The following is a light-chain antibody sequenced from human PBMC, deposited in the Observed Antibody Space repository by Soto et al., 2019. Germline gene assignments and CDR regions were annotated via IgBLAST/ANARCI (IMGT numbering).Light chain of an antibody. CDR2: AAS. CDR1: QTISSW. V-gene: IGKV1-5*01. CDR3: LQHNIYPWT. Sequence: DIQMTQSPSTLSASVGDRVTISCRASQTISSWVAWYQQKPGKAPRLLIYAASRLQSGVPSRFSGSGSETEFTLTISSLQPEDFATYFCLQHNIYPWTFGQGTKVDIK. J-gene: IGKJ1*01.